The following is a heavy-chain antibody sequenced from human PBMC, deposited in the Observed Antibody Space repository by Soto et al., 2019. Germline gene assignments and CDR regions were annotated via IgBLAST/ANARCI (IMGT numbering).Heavy chain of an antibody. CDR2: ISWNRGSI. Sequence: EVQLVESGGGLVQPGRSLRLSCAASGFTFDDYAMHWVRQAPGKGLEWVSGISWNRGSIGYAASVRGRFTISRDKAKNSLYLQMNSLRAEDTALYYCAKDIYSSGWKNYYYYYGMDVWGQGTTVTVSS. CDR1: GFTFDDYA. V-gene: IGHV3-9*01. J-gene: IGHJ6*02. D-gene: IGHD6-25*01. CDR3: AKDIYSSGWKNYYYYYGMDV.